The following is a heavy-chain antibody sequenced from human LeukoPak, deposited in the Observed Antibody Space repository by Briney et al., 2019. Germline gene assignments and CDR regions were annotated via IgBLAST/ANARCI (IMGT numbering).Heavy chain of an antibody. CDR2: INPSGGSA. Sequence: ASVKVSCKASGYTLTSHYMHWVRRAAGQGLEWMGRINPSGGSASYAQKFQGRVTMTRDTSTSTVFMELSSLTFDDTAVYYCARFTGVGIDYWGQGTRVTVSS. CDR1: GYTLTSHY. CDR3: ARFTGVGIDY. J-gene: IGHJ4*02. V-gene: IGHV1-46*01. D-gene: IGHD2-8*02.